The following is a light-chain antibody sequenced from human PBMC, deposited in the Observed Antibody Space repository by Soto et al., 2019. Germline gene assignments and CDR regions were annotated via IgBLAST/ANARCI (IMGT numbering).Light chain of an antibody. J-gene: IGKJ1*01. CDR3: LQDYSFPWT. CDR1: QDIRND. Sequence: AFQMTQSPSSLSASVGDRVTITCRASQDIRNDLGWYRQKPGKAPRLLIYAASILQSGVPSRFSGSGSGTDFTLTISSLQPEDFATYYCLQDYSFPWTFGQGTKVDI. V-gene: IGKV1-6*01. CDR2: AAS.